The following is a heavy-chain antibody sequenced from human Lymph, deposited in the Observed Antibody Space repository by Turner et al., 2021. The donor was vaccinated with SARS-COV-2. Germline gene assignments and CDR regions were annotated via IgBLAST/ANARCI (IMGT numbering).Heavy chain of an antibody. D-gene: IGHD3-22*01. CDR3: ARVGSSVVPYYYYGMDV. Sequence: QVQLVQSGAEVKKPGSSVKVSCKASGCTFSSHVISWVRQAPGQVLEWMGGIIPMFGTANYAQKFQGRVTITADESTSKAYMELTSLRSEDTAVYYCARVGSSVVPYYYYGMDVWGQGTTVTVSS. CDR2: IIPMFGTA. J-gene: IGHJ6*02. V-gene: IGHV1-69*01. CDR1: GCTFSSHV.